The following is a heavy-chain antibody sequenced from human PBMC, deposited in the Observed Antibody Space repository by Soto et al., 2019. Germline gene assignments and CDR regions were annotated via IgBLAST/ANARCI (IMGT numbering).Heavy chain of an antibody. CDR3: APLSVSLSAPYGIHV. Sequence: KPSETLSLTCSVSGYSVSSIEYYXAWIRQPPGKGLEWIGIMLYSGLTYYNPSLKSRVTLSVDTSKNQFSVRLNSVTASDTAVYYCAPLSVSLSAPYGIHVWGQGTTVTVSS. CDR2: MLYSGLT. J-gene: IGHJ6*02. CDR1: GYSVSSIEYY. V-gene: IGHV4-39*01. D-gene: IGHD2-8*01.